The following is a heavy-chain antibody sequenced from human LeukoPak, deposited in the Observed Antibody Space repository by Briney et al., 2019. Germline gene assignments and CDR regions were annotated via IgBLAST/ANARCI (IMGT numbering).Heavy chain of an antibody. CDR3: AKGGYDYVEIGYFDY. CDR2: IVASSGAT. J-gene: IGHJ4*03. CDR1: GFSFSNYT. V-gene: IGHV3-23*01. D-gene: IGHD5-12*01. Sequence: GGSPRLSCAASGFSFSNYTMNWVRQAPGKGLEWVSLIVASSGATFYADSVKGRFTISRDRSKNTLYLQMKSLRAEDTAVYYCAKGGYDYVEIGYFDYWGQGALVTVSS.